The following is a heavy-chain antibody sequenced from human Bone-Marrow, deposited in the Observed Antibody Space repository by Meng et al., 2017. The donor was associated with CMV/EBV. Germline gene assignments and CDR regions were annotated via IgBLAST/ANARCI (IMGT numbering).Heavy chain of an antibody. CDR2: IIPILGIA. V-gene: IGHV1-69*10. Sequence: SVKVSCKASGGTFSSYAISWVRQAPGQGLEWMGGIIPILGIANYAQKFQGRVTITADKSTSTAYMELSSLRSEDTAVYYCARDKLTTYYDFWSGYPRYYYGMDVWGQGTTVTVSS. J-gene: IGHJ6*02. D-gene: IGHD3-3*01. CDR1: GGTFSSYA. CDR3: ARDKLTTYYDFWSGYPRYYYGMDV.